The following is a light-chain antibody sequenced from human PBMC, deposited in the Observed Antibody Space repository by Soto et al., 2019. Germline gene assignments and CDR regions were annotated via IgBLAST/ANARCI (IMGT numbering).Light chain of an antibody. V-gene: IGLV2-14*01. Sequence: QSALTQPASVSGSPGQSITISCTGTSSDVGGYHYVSWYQQHPGKAPKLMSYDVTNRPSGVSNRFSGSKSGNTASLTISGLQAEDEADYYCISYTSSSTLVVFGGGTKLTVL. CDR2: DVT. J-gene: IGLJ2*01. CDR1: SSDVGGYHY. CDR3: ISYTSSSTLVV.